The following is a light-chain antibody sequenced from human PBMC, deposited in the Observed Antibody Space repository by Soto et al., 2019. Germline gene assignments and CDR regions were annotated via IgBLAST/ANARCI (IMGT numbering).Light chain of an antibody. Sequence: DIQMTQSPSSVSASVGDRVTITCRASQGITNRLAWYQQKPGKAPKLLIYEASSLQSGVPSRISGSGSGTDFTLTISSLQPEDFATYYCQPANSFPVTFGQGTRLEIK. CDR1: QGITNR. CDR2: EAS. CDR3: QPANSFPVT. V-gene: IGKV1D-12*01. J-gene: IGKJ5*01.